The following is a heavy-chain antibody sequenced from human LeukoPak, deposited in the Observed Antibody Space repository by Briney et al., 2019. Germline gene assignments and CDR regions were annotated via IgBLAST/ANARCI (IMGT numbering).Heavy chain of an antibody. V-gene: IGHV4-59*01. CDR2: MSNSGDT. D-gene: IGHD1-7*01. Sequence: SETLSLTCSVSGVSIINFYWSWIRQPPGKGLEWIGFMSNSGDTTYNPSLKSRVTISIDTSNNQVSLNLNSVTAADTAVYYCAGGGTTNNWFVPWGQGALVTVSS. CDR1: GVSIINFY. CDR3: AGGGTTNNWFVP. J-gene: IGHJ5*01.